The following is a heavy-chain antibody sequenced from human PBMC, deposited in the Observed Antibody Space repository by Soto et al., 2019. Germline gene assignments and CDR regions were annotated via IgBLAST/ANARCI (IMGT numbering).Heavy chain of an antibody. J-gene: IGHJ3*02. V-gene: IGHV3-21*01. CDR2: ISSSSSYI. D-gene: IGHD6-6*01. Sequence: WGSLRLSCAASGFTFSSYSMNWVRQAPGKGLEWVSSISSSSSYIYYADSVKGRFTISRDNAKNSLYLQMNSLRAEDTAVYYCVRIQLGYDAFDIWGQGTMVTVSS. CDR3: VRIQLGYDAFDI. CDR1: GFTFSSYS.